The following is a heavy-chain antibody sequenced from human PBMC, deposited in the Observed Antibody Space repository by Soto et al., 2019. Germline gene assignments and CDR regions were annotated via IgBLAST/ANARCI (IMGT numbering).Heavy chain of an antibody. Sequence: PGESLKISCEGSGYSFTSYWIGWVRQMPGKGLEWMGIIYPDDSDTRYSPSFQGQVTISADKSISTAYLQWSSLKASDTAMYYCARFGRDGYSYYYYGMDVWGQGTTVTSP. D-gene: IGHD5-12*01. CDR1: GYSFTSYW. CDR2: IYPDDSDT. V-gene: IGHV5-51*01. J-gene: IGHJ6*02. CDR3: ARFGRDGYSYYYYGMDV.